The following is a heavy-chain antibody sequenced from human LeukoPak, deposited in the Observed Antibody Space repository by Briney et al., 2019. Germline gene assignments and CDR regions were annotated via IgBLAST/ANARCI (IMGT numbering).Heavy chain of an antibody. Sequence: PSQTLSLTCTVSGGSISSGSYYWSWIRQPAGKGLEWIGRIYTSGSTNYNPSLKSRVTISVDTSKNQFFLKLSSVTAADTAVYYCARQTSTVTMYYFDYWGQGTLVTVSS. D-gene: IGHD4-17*01. CDR1: GGSISSGSYY. CDR3: ARQTSTVTMYYFDY. V-gene: IGHV4-61*02. CDR2: IYTSGST. J-gene: IGHJ4*02.